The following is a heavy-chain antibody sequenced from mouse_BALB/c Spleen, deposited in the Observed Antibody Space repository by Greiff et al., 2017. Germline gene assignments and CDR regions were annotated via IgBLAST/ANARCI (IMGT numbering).Heavy chain of an antibody. CDR2: IWSGGST. D-gene: IGHD1-1*01. J-gene: IGHJ2*01. Sequence: VQLQQSGPGLVQPSQSLSITCTVSGFSLTSYGVHWVRQSPGKGLEWLGVIWSGGSTDYNAAFISRLSISKDNSKSQVFFKMNSLQANDTAIYYCARLRRDYFDYWGQGTTLTVSS. CDR1: GFSLTSYG. V-gene: IGHV2-2*02. CDR3: ARLRRDYFDY.